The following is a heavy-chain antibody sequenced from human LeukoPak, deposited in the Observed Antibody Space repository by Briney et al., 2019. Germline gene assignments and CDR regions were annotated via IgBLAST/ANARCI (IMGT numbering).Heavy chain of an antibody. CDR3: AADDYGDYWGAFDI. CDR2: INPNSGGT. CDR1: GYTFTGYY. Sequence: ASVKVSCKASGYTFTGYYMHWVRQAPGQGLEWMGWINPNSGGTNYAQKFQGRVTITRDMSTSTAYMELSSLRSEDTAVYYCAADDYGDYWGAFDIWGQGTMVTVSS. D-gene: IGHD4-17*01. J-gene: IGHJ3*02. V-gene: IGHV1-2*02.